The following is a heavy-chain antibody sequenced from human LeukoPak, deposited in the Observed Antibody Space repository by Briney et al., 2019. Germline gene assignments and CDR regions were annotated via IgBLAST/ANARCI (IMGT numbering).Heavy chain of an antibody. CDR3: ARERYCSSTSCYASDY. Sequence: GESLKISCKGSGYSFTSYRIGWVRQMPGKGLEWMGIIYPGDSDTRYSPSFQGQVTISADKSISTAYLQWSSLKASDTAMYYCARERYCSSTSCYASDYWGQGTLVTVSS. D-gene: IGHD2-2*01. V-gene: IGHV5-51*01. CDR1: GYSFTSYR. CDR2: IYPGDSDT. J-gene: IGHJ4*02.